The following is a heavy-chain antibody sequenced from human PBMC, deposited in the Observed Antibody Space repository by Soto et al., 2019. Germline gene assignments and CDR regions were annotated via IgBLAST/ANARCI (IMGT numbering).Heavy chain of an antibody. CDR2: IIPIFGTA. CDR3: ATEVPAAMKNWFDP. D-gene: IGHD2-2*01. J-gene: IGHJ5*02. CDR1: GGTFSSYA. V-gene: IGHV1-69*12. Sequence: QVQLVQSGAEVKKPGSSVKVSCKASGGTFSSYAISWVRQAPGQGLEWMGGIIPIFGTANYAQKFQGRVTIADDECTSTGYMALGSLRSEDTVVYYCATEVPAAMKNWFDPWGQGTLVTVSS.